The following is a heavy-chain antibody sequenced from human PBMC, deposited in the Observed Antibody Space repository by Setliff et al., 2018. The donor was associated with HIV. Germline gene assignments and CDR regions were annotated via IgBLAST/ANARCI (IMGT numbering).Heavy chain of an antibody. J-gene: IGHJ4*02. CDR1: GDSISSNNYY. D-gene: IGHD3-22*01. Sequence: SETLSLTCTVSGDSISSNNYYWGWIRQPPGKGPEWIGSIFYSETVYYGGRTYYSPSLKSRVTISVDTSKNQFSLNLSSVTAVDTAVYYCARIVRYYDSSGYLYYFDYWGQGTLVTVSS. CDR2: IFYSETVYYGGRT. CDR3: ARIVRYYDSSGYLYYFDY. V-gene: IGHV4-39*07.